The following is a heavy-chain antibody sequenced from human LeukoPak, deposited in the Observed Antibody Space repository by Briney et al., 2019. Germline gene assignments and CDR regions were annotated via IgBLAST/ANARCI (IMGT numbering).Heavy chain of an antibody. CDR3: AKGVYQTTYLAYFDH. J-gene: IGHJ5*02. CDR2: ISGSGLSP. Sequence: GGSLRLSCVASGFTFNTYAISWLRQAPVKGLEWVSAISGSGLSPYYADSVKGRFTVSRDNSKNTLYLQMNSLRAEDTAVYFCAKGVYQTTYLAYFDHWGQGTLVTVSS. V-gene: IGHV3-23*01. CDR1: GFTFNTYA. D-gene: IGHD3-16*01.